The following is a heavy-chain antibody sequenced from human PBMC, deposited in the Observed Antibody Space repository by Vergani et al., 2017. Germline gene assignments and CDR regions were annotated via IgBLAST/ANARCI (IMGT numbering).Heavy chain of an antibody. CDR2: ISSSSSTI. Sequence: EVQLVESGGGLVQPGRSLRLSCAASGFTFSSYSMNWVHQAPGKGLEWVSYISSSSSTIYYADSVKGRFTISRDNAKNSLYLQMNSLRAEDTAVYYCAKVVTAMDYYYGMDVWGQGTTVTVSS. J-gene: IGHJ6*02. CDR1: GFTFSSYS. V-gene: IGHV3-48*01. D-gene: IGHD2-21*02. CDR3: AKVVTAMDYYYGMDV.